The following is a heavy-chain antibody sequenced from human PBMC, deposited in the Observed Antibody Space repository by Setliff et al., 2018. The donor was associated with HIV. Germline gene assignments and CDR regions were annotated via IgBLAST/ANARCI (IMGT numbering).Heavy chain of an antibody. CDR3: ATEGREKLALFDH. Sequence: SETLSLTCNVSGVSMRTHYWSWVRQPPGKRLEWAGYILYSGNANYNPSFKNRVTVSLDEAKSQFSLNLKSVTSADTAVYYCATEGREKLALFDHWGLGILVTVSS. CDR1: GVSMRTHY. J-gene: IGHJ4*02. V-gene: IGHV4-59*11. D-gene: IGHD6-6*01. CDR2: ILYSGNA.